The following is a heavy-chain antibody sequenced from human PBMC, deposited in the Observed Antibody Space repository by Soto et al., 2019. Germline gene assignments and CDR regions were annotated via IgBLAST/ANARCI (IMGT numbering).Heavy chain of an antibody. CDR3: ARERTYYDFWSGPPPYYYMDV. V-gene: IGHV3-48*01. Sequence: WGPLRLSCAASGFTFSSYSMNWVRQAPGKGREWVSYISSSSSTIYYADSVKGRFTISRDNAKNSLYLQMNSLRAEDTAVYYCARERTYYDFWSGPPPYYYMDVWGKGTTVTVSS. CDR1: GFTFSSYS. D-gene: IGHD3-3*01. CDR2: ISSSSSTI. J-gene: IGHJ6*03.